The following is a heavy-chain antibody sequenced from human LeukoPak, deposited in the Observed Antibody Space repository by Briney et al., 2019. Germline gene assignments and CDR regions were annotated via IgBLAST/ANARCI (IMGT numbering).Heavy chain of an antibody. CDR1: GGSISSYY. J-gene: IGHJ4*02. D-gene: IGHD3-10*01. Sequence: PSETLSLTCTVSGGSISSYYWSWIRQPPGKGLEWIGYIYYSGSTNYNPSLKSRVTISVDTSKNQFSLKLSSVTAADTAVYYCARARGPTLTYYYGSGSWGYFDYWGQGTLVTVSS. CDR3: ARARGPTLTYYYGSGSWGYFDY. CDR2: IYYSGST. V-gene: IGHV4-59*12.